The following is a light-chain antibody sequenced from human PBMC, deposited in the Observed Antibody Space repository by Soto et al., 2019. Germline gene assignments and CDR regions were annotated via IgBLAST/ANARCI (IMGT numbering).Light chain of an antibody. V-gene: IGKV1-5*01. CDR2: DAS. J-gene: IGKJ1*01. Sequence: IQLTQSPSTFSASVGDGVTITSWASQSISSRLAAYQQQQGGAPNVLIIDASSMESGVPPRFSGSRAATKFTLTISSLQLDEFAADYCQQHTTNPCTFGQGTKVDI. CDR3: QQHTTNPCT. CDR1: QSISSR.